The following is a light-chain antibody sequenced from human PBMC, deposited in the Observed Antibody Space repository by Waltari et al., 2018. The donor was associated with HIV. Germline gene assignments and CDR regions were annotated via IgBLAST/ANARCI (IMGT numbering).Light chain of an antibody. CDR3: AAWDDSLDGFV. CDR1: SSNIGSNT. Sequence: QSVLTQPPSASGTPGQRVTISCSVSSSNIGSNTVNWYQPVPGTAPKPLIYSNDQRPACVRDRFSGSKSGTSASLAISGLQSEDESDYYCAAWDDSLDGFVFGTGTNVTVL. CDR2: SND. J-gene: IGLJ1*01. V-gene: IGLV1-44*01.